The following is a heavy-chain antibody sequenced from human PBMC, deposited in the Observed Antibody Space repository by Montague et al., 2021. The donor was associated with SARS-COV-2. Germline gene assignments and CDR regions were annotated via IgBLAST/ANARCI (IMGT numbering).Heavy chain of an antibody. Sequence: SETRSLTCAVYGGSFSGYYWDWIRQPSGKGLEWIGEINHSGSTNYNPSLKSRVTISVDTSKNQFSLKLSSVTAADTAVYYCVVVPLGPRGRGFDYWGQGTLVTVSS. CDR2: INHSGST. J-gene: IGHJ4*02. V-gene: IGHV4-34*01. D-gene: IGHD2-15*01. CDR3: VVVPLGPRGRGFDY. CDR1: GGSFSGYY.